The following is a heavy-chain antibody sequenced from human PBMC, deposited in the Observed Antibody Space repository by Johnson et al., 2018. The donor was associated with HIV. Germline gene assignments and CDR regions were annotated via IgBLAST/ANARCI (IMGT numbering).Heavy chain of an antibody. D-gene: IGHD6-13*01. V-gene: IGHV3-30*04. Sequence: QVQLVESGGGVVQPGRSLRLSCLVSGFTFNNYPIHWVRQAPGKGLEWVAVISYDGSNKFYTDSVKGRFTISRDNSKNTLYLQMNSLRAEDTAVYYCARECSSTRWTYGFDIWGQGTMVTVSS. CDR2: ISYDGSNK. CDR1: GFTFNNYP. J-gene: IGHJ3*02. CDR3: ARECSSTRWTYGFDI.